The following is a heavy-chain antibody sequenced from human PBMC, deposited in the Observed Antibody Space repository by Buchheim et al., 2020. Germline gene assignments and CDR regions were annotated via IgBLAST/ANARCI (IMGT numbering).Heavy chain of an antibody. CDR3: ARATVTYAGVDY. CDR1: GGSISSYN. CDR2: IYYSGST. Sequence: QVQLQESGPGLVKPSETLSLTCTVPGGSISSYNWSWIRQPPGKGLEWIGYIYYSGSTNYNPSLQSRVTISVDTSTNQFSLKLSSVTAADTAEYYCARATVTYAGVDYWGQGTL. J-gene: IGHJ4*02. D-gene: IGHD4-17*01. V-gene: IGHV4-59*01.